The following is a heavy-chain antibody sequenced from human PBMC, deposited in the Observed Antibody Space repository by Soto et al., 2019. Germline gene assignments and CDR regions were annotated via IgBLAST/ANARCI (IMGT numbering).Heavy chain of an antibody. CDR1: GYTFTGYY. J-gene: IGHJ6*02. CDR2: INPKSGGT. CDR3: ARGDSTDCSNGVCSFFYNHDMDV. Sequence: ASVKVSCKASGYTFTGYYVHWVRQAPGQGLEWMGWINPKSGGTSTAQKFQGWVTMTTDTSISTASMELTRLTSDDPAIYYCARGDSTDCSNGVCSFFYNHDMDVWGQGTTVTVSS. V-gene: IGHV1-2*04. D-gene: IGHD2-8*01.